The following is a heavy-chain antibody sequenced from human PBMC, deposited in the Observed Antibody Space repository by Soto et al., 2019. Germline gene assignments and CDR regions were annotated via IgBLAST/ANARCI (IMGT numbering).Heavy chain of an antibody. Sequence: PGGSLRISCAASGFTFSSYAMHWVRQAPGKGLEWVAVISYDGSNKYYADSVKGRFTISRDNSKNTLYLQMNSLRAEDTAVYYCAREQIQLWSQGVEHVFDYWGQGTLVTVSS. V-gene: IGHV3-30-3*01. D-gene: IGHD5-18*01. J-gene: IGHJ4*02. CDR1: GFTFSSYA. CDR3: AREQIQLWSQGVEHVFDY. CDR2: ISYDGSNK.